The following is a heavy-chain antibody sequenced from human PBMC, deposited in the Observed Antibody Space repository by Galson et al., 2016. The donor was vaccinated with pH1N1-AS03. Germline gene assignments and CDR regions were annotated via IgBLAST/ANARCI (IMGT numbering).Heavy chain of an antibody. D-gene: IGHD3-3*01. CDR2: IQTTGNT. CDR3: SRDPPLEIGWYFDL. CDR1: GDSTFDYY. J-gene: IGHJ2*01. Sequence: LSLTCTVSGDSTFDYYWNWIRQPPGKGLEWIGYIQTTGNTKYNPSLKSRVTMSIDTSKNQFSLHLMSVTAADTALYYCSRDPPLEIGWYFDLWGRGTLVTVSS. V-gene: IGHV4-4*09.